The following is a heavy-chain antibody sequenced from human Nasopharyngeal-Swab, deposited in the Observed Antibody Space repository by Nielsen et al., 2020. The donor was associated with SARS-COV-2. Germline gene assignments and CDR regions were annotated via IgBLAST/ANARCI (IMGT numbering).Heavy chain of an antibody. D-gene: IGHD6-6*01. Sequence: WIRQPPGKGLVWVSRINSDGSSTSYADSVKGRFTISRDNAKNTLYLQMNSLRAEDTAVYYCAKGYSSSSGSFQHWGQGTLVTVSS. CDR2: INSDGSST. CDR3: AKGYSSSSGSFQH. V-gene: IGHV3-74*01. J-gene: IGHJ1*01.